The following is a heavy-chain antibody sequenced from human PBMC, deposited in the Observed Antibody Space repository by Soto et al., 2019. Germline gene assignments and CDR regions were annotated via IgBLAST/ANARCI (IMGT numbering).Heavy chain of an antibody. J-gene: IGHJ4*02. CDR2: IYYSGST. D-gene: IGHD4-17*01. Sequence: TLSLTCTVSGGSISSYYWSWIRQPPGKGLEWIGYIYYSGSTNYNPSLKSRVTISVDTSKNQFSLKLSSVTAADTAVYYCAREPYYGANTAPTPYFDYWGQGTLVTVSS. V-gene: IGHV4-59*01. CDR3: AREPYYGANTAPTPYFDY. CDR1: GGSISSYY.